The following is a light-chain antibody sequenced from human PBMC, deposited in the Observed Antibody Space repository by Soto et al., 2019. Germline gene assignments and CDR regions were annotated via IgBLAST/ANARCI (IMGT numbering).Light chain of an antibody. CDR3: QHDNSYSEA. CDR2: DAS. J-gene: IGKJ1*01. V-gene: IGKV1-5*01. Sequence: DIQMTQSPATLSASVRDRVTINFLASASISSWLAWYQQKPGKAPKLLIYDASKLNSGVPSRFSGSGSGTEFTLTISSLQPDDFATYYCQHDNSYSEAFGQGTKVDI. CDR1: ASISSW.